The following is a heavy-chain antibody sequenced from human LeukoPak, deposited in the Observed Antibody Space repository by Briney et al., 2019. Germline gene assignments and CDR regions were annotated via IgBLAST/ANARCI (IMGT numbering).Heavy chain of an antibody. D-gene: IGHD5-18*01. J-gene: IGHJ5*02. V-gene: IGHV4-59*01. CDR1: GGSISSYY. CDR2: IYYSGST. CDR3: ARAGGYSYGILDP. Sequence: SETLSLTCTVSGGSISSYYWSWIRQPPGKGLEWIGYIYYSGSTNYNPSLKSRVTISVDTSKNQFSLKLSSVTAADTAVYYCARAGGYSYGILDPWGQGTLVTVSS.